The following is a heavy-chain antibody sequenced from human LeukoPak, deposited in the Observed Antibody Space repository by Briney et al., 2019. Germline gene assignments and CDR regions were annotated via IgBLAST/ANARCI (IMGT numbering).Heavy chain of an antibody. V-gene: IGHV4-39*07. CDR3: ARDSVYYGSGSYYKFDH. Sequence: SETLSLTCTVSGGSIITNSHYWGWIRQTPGTGLEWIGSTFHSGSPYYNPSLKRRVAISVDTSKNQFSLRLNSVTAADTAVYYCARDSVYYGSGSYYKFDHWGQGTVVTVSS. CDR1: GGSIITNSHY. J-gene: IGHJ4*02. CDR2: TFHSGSP. D-gene: IGHD3-10*01.